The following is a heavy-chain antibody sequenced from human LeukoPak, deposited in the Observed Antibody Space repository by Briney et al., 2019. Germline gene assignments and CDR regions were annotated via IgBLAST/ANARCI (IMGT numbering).Heavy chain of an antibody. CDR3: ARADYYYYGMDV. Sequence: GGSLRLSCAASGFTFSSYAMSWVRQAPGKGLEWVSAISGSGGSTYYADSVKGRFTISRDNAKNSLYLQMNSLRAEDTAVYYCARADYYYYGMDVWGQGTTVTVSS. CDR2: ISGSGGST. V-gene: IGHV3-23*01. J-gene: IGHJ6*02. CDR1: GFTFSSYA.